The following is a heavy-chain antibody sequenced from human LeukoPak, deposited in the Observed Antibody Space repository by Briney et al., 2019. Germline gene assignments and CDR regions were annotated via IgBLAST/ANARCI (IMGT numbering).Heavy chain of an antibody. CDR2: MNPNSGNT. D-gene: IGHD3-10*01. V-gene: IGHV1-8*01. J-gene: IGHJ4*02. CDR3: AMRNGSGSLYFDY. Sequence: VASVKVSCTASGYTFTSYDINWVRRATGQGLEWMGWMNPNSGNTGYAQKFQGRVTMTRNTSISTAYMELSSLRSEDTAVYYCAMRNGSGSLYFDYWGQGTLVTVSS. CDR1: GYTFTSYD.